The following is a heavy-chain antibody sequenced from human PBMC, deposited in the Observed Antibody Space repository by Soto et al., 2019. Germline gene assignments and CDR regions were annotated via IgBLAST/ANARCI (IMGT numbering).Heavy chain of an antibody. CDR2: SSGSGGST. J-gene: IGHJ4*02. Sequence: EVQLLESGGGLVQPAGSLRLSCAASGFTFSSSAMSRARQAPGKGLDWVSASSGSGGSTYYADSVKGRFTISRDKSKNTLYLQMNSLRAEDTAVYYCAKERQATTVTLPDYWGQGTLVTVSS. CDR1: GFTFSSSA. CDR3: AKERQATTVTLPDY. D-gene: IGHD4-17*01. V-gene: IGHV3-23*01.